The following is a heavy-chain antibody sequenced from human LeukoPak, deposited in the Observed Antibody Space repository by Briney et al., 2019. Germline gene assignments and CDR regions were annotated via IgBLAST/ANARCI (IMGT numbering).Heavy chain of an antibody. Sequence: PGGSLRLSCAASGFTFSSYTMSWVRQAPGKGLEWVSGISGSGGRTDYADSVKGRFTISRDNAKKSLYLQMNSLRVEDTAVYYCAKDESRVRGVIRDAFDFWGQGTLVTVSS. CDR3: AKDESRVRGVIRDAFDF. CDR1: GFTFSSYT. V-gene: IGHV3-23*01. D-gene: IGHD3-10*01. CDR2: ISGSGGRT. J-gene: IGHJ3*01.